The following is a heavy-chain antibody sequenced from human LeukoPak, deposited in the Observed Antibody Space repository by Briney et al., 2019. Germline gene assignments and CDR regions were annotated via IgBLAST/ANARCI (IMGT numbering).Heavy chain of an antibody. CDR1: GFTFSSYA. Sequence: GWSLRLSCSASGFTFSSYAMHWVRQAPGKGLEYVSAISSNGGGTYYADSVKGRFTISRDNSKNTLNLQMTSLRPDDTALYYCVSRDGYNYNYWGQGTLVTVSS. D-gene: IGHD5-24*01. CDR3: VSRDGYNYNY. CDR2: ISSNGGGT. J-gene: IGHJ4*02. V-gene: IGHV3-64D*06.